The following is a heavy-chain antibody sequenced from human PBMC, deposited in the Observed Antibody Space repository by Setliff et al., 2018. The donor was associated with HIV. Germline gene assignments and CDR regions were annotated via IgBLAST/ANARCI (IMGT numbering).Heavy chain of an antibody. V-gene: IGHV3-66*01. Sequence: LRLSCAASGLTVSSSYINWVRQAPGRGLEWVSLIYTSGVTKYAESVKGRFTISRDNRKNTVYLQMNSLRAEDTAVYYCARDYAYNWNSVMDAWGKGTTVTVSS. CDR3: ARDYAYNWNSVMDA. CDR2: IYTSGVT. D-gene: IGHD1-7*01. CDR1: GLTVSSSY. J-gene: IGHJ6*03.